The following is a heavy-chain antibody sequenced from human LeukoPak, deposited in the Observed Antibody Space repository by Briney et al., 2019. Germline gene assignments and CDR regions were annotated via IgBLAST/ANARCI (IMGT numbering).Heavy chain of an antibody. D-gene: IGHD2-8*01. Sequence: PGGSLRLSCAASGFTFSNYYMCWIRQAPGKGLECGSYISGSGNIIHYADSVKSRFTISRDNAKNSLFLEMNSLRADGSVVDDVERDGYQVYAVYAYRGQGTLVTVSS. V-gene: IGHV3-11*01. CDR1: GFTFSNYY. CDR2: ISGSGNII. J-gene: IGHJ4*02. CDR3: ERDGYQVYAVYAY.